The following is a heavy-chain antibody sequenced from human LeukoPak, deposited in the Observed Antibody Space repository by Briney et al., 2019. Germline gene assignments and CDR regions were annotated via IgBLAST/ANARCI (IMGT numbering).Heavy chain of an antibody. V-gene: IGHV3-30-3*01. Sequence: GGSLRLSCAASGFTFSSYAMHWVRQAPGKGLEWVAVISYDGSNKYYADSVKGRFTISRDNSKNTLYLQMNSLRAEDTAVYYCARDVAAAGLYFDYWGQGTLVTVSS. CDR2: ISYDGSNK. J-gene: IGHJ4*02. CDR3: ARDVAAAGLYFDY. D-gene: IGHD6-13*01. CDR1: GFTFSSYA.